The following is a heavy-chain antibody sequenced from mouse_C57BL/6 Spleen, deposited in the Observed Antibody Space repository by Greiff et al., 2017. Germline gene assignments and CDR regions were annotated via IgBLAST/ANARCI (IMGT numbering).Heavy chain of an antibody. Sequence: VQLKQPGAELVKPGASVKLSCKASGYTFTSYWMPWVKQRPGRGLEWIGGIDPSSGGTKYNEKFKSKATLPVDKPSSTAYMQLSSLTSEDSAVYYCAKQGGSYCCCDFWGTGTTVTVSS. V-gene: IGHV1-72*01. D-gene: IGHD1-1*01. CDR2: IDPSSGGT. CDR1: GYTFTSYW. J-gene: IGHJ1*03. CDR3: AKQGGSYCCCDF.